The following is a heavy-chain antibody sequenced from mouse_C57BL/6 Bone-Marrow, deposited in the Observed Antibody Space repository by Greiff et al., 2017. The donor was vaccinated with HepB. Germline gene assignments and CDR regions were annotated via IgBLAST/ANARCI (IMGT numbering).Heavy chain of an antibody. V-gene: IGHV1-55*01. CDR2: IYPGSGST. J-gene: IGHJ4*01. Sequence: VQLQQPGAELVKPGASVKMSCKASGYTFTSYWITWVKQRPGQGLEWIGDIYPGSGSTNYNEKFKSKATLTVDTSSSTAYMPLSSLTTEDTAVYYWVREDGEKRYWYAMDYWGQGTAVTVSS. CDR3: VREDGEKRYWYAMDY. D-gene: IGHD1-1*01. CDR1: GYTFTSYW.